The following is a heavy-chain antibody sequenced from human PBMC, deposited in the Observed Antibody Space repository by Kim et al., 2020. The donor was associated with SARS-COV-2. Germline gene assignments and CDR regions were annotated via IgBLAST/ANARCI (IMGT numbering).Heavy chain of an antibody. V-gene: IGHV1-69*13. J-gene: IGHJ3*01. CDR1: GGTFSSYA. Sequence: SVKVSCKASGGTFSSYAISWVRQAPGQGLEWMGGIIPIFGTANYAQKFQGRVTXXXDESTSTAYMELSXXRSEDTAVYYCASXGXPGGDRTLEDAFDLWGQXXXVTVSS. CDR3: ASXGXPGGDRTLEDAFDL. D-gene: IGHD2-21*02. CDR2: IIPIFGTA.